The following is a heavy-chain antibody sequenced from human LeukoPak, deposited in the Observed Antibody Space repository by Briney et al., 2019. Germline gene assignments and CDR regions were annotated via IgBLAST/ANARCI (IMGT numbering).Heavy chain of an antibody. CDR3: ARDWSYYYGSGSYPYNWFDP. Sequence: PSETLSLTCSVSGGSISSYYWSWIRQPAGKGLEWIGRIYTSGSTNYNPSLKSRVTMSVDTSKNQFSLKLSSVTAADTAVYYCARDWSYYYGSGSYPYNWFDPWGQGTLVTVSS. D-gene: IGHD3-10*01. CDR2: IYTSGST. J-gene: IGHJ5*02. V-gene: IGHV4-4*07. CDR1: GGSISSYY.